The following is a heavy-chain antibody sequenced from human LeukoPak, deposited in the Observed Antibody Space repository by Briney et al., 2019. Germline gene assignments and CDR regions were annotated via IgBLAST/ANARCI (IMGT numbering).Heavy chain of an antibody. V-gene: IGHV3-66*01. J-gene: IGHJ4*02. CDR1: GFTVNSNF. D-gene: IGHD3-10*01. CDR3: ARERGGSGNMEFDY. Sequence: GGSLRLSCAASGFTVNSNFMSWVRQAPGKGLEWVSVIYSGGSTYYADSVKGRFTISRDNSKNTLYLQMNSLRAEDTAVYYCARERGGSGNMEFDYWGQGTLVTVSS. CDR2: IYSGGST.